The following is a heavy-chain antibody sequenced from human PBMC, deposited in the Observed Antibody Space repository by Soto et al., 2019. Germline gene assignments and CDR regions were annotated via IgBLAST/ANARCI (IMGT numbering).Heavy chain of an antibody. Sequence: QVKLVQSGAEVKKPGASVKVSCKASGYTFTSYGITWVRQAPGQGLEGMGWISAYNGNTNYAQKLQGRVTMTTYTSTSPAYMELRSLRLADEAGYYGARVPAGGVRLCDYWGQGSLVAVAS. CDR2: ISAYNGNT. J-gene: IGHJ4*02. CDR3: ARVPAGGVRLCDY. D-gene: IGHD2-8*01. CDR1: GYTFTSYG. V-gene: IGHV1-18*01.